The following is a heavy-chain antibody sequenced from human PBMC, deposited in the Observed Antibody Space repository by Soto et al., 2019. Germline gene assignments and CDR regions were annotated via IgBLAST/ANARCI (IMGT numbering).Heavy chain of an antibody. Sequence: EMQLLESGGDLVQPGGSLRLSCATSGFTFSDHAMHWVRQAPGEGLEWVSGIRGDLVTTPYADSVRGRFTLSRDNSKNTLYLQMNSLRAEDTAIYYCVKEGKMGVEGFDFWGQGTLVTVSS. V-gene: IGHV3-23*01. J-gene: IGHJ4*02. CDR3: VKEGKMGVEGFDF. D-gene: IGHD1-26*01. CDR2: IRGDLVTT. CDR1: GFTFSDHA.